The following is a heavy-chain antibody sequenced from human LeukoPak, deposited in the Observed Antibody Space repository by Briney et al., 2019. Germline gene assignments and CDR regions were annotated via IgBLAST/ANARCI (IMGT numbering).Heavy chain of an antibody. CDR2: IYYSGST. CDR3: ARRPSITMIEYWYFDL. V-gene: IGHV4-39*01. Sequence: PSETLSLTCTVSGGSISSSSYYWGWIRQAPGKGLEWIGSIYYSGSTYYNPSLKSRVTISVDTSKNQFSLKLSSVTAADTAVYYCARRPSITMIEYWYFDLWGRGTLVTVSS. D-gene: IGHD3-22*01. J-gene: IGHJ2*01. CDR1: GGSISSSSYY.